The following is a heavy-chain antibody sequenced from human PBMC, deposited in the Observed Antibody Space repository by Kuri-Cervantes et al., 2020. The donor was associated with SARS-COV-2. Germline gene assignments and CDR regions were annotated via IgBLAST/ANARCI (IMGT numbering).Heavy chain of an antibody. D-gene: IGHD5-24*01. Sequence: GGSLRLSCAVSGFTFSNNYFSWVRQAPGKGLEWVSVIYSGGGTYYADFVKGRFTISRDNSKNTLYFQMNSLRAEDTAVYYCAGSRRDAYTFDFWGQGTLVTVSS. V-gene: IGHV3-53*01. CDR3: AGSRRDAYTFDF. CDR2: IYSGGGT. J-gene: IGHJ4*02. CDR1: GFTFSNNY.